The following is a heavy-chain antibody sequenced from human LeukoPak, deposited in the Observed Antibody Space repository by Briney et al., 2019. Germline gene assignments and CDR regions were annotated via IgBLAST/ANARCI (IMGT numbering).Heavy chain of an antibody. D-gene: IGHD5-18*01. CDR1: GYTFTGYY. CDR2: ISPYNGNT. CDR3: ARDSKGRIQLWYYYYYMDV. J-gene: IGHJ6*03. Sequence: ASVKVSCKASGYTFTGYYMHWVRQAPGQGLEWMGWISPYNGNTNYAQKLQGRGTMTRDTSTSTAYMELRSLRSEDTDVYYCARDSKGRIQLWYYYYYMDVWGKGTTVTVSS. V-gene: IGHV1-18*04.